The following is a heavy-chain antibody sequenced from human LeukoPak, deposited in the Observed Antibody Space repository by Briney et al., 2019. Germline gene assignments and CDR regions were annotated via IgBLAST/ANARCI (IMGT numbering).Heavy chain of an antibody. CDR3: ARATPGSSFFFYYYYYYMDV. J-gene: IGHJ6*03. Sequence: ASVKVSCKASGYTFTSYGISWVRQAPGQGLEWMGWISAYNGNTNYAQKLQGRVTMTTDTSTSTAYMELRSLRSDDTAVYYCARATPGSSFFFYYYYYYMDVWGKGTTVTVSS. CDR2: ISAYNGNT. V-gene: IGHV1-18*01. CDR1: GYTFTSYG. D-gene: IGHD6-6*01.